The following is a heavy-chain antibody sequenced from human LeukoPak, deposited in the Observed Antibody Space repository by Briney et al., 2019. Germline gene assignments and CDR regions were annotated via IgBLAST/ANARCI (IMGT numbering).Heavy chain of an antibody. J-gene: IGHJ4*02. CDR3: ARHYYDSSGYYYAVLDY. Sequence: SETLSLTCTVSGGSISSYYWSWIRQPPGKGLEWIGYIYYSGSTNYNASLKSRVTISVDTSKNQFSLKLSSVTAADTAVYYCARHYYDSSGYYYAVLDYWGQGTLVTVSS. CDR1: GGSISSYY. D-gene: IGHD3-22*01. CDR2: IYYSGST. V-gene: IGHV4-59*08.